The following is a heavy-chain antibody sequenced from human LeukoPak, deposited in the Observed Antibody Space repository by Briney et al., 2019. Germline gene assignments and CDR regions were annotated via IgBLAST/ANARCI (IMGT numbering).Heavy chain of an antibody. CDR1: GFTFSSYA. J-gene: IGHJ3*02. Sequence: GGSLRLSCAASGFTFSSYAMSWVRQAPGEGLEGVSGISGSGGTTYYADSVKGRFTISRDNSKHTLYLQINSLRAEDTALYYCAKETASGYGAFDIWGQGTIVTVSS. V-gene: IGHV3-23*01. D-gene: IGHD3-22*01. CDR3: AKETASGYGAFDI. CDR2: ISGSGGTT.